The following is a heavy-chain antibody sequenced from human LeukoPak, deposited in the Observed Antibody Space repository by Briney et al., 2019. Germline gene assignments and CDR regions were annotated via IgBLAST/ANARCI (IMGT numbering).Heavy chain of an antibody. V-gene: IGHV3-21*01. CDR3: ALWFGEFTYYYYYYGMDV. CDR1: GFTFSRYW. J-gene: IGHJ6*02. Sequence: GGSLRLSCVASGFTFSRYWMNWVRQAPGKGLEWVSSISSSSSYIYYADSVKGRFTISRDNAKNSLYLQMNSLRAEDTAVYYCALWFGEFTYYYYYYGMDVWGQGTTVTVSS. D-gene: IGHD3-10*01. CDR2: ISSSSSYI.